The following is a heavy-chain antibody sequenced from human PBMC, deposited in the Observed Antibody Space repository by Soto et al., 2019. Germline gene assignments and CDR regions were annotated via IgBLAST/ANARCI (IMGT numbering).Heavy chain of an antibody. CDR1: GGSISSGDYY. Sequence: SETLSLTCTVSGGSISSGDYYWSWIRQPPGKGLDWIGYIYYSGSTYYNPSLKSRVTISVDTSKNQFSLKLSSVTAADTAVYYCASVSYFNAFDYWGQGTLVTVSS. V-gene: IGHV4-30-4*01. CDR3: ASVSYFNAFDY. J-gene: IGHJ4*02. D-gene: IGHD3-9*01. CDR2: IYYSGST.